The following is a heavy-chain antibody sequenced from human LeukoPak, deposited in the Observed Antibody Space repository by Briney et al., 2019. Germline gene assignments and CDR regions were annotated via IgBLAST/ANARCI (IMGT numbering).Heavy chain of an antibody. CDR2: IRYDGSNK. CDR3: TKRPNYDSSGYFDY. CDR1: GFTFSTYG. J-gene: IGHJ4*02. Sequence: GGSLRLSCAASGFTFSTYGMHRVHQAPGKGLEWVAFIRYDGSNKYFADSVKGRFTISRDNSKNTLFLQMNSLRAEDTAVYYCTKRPNYDSSGYFDYWGQGTLVTVSS. D-gene: IGHD3-22*01. V-gene: IGHV3-30*02.